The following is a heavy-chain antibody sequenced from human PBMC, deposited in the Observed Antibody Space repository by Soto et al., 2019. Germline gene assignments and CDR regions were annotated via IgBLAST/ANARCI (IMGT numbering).Heavy chain of an antibody. CDR3: ARALGGRFGESYDY. J-gene: IGHJ4*02. Sequence: QVQLVQSGAEVKKPGSSVKVSCKASGDTFSSYAISWVRQAPGQGLEWMGGIIPIFGTANYAQKFQGRVTITADESTSTAYMELSSLRSEDTAVYYCARALGGRFGESYDYWGQGTLVTVSS. V-gene: IGHV1-69*01. CDR1: GDTFSSYA. D-gene: IGHD3-10*01. CDR2: IIPIFGTA.